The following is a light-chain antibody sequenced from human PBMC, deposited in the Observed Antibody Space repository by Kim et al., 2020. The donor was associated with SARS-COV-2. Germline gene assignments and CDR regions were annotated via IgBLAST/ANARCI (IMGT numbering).Light chain of an antibody. CDR3: QQSYTVPLT. CDR1: QTISKY. V-gene: IGKV1-39*01. J-gene: IGKJ4*01. Sequence: DIQMTQSPSSLSASVGDRVTITCRASQTISKYLHWYQKKPGKPPKLLIYDASSLQGGVPSRFSGSGSGTDFTLTITSLQPEDFASYYCQQSYTVPLTFGGGTKVDIK. CDR2: DAS.